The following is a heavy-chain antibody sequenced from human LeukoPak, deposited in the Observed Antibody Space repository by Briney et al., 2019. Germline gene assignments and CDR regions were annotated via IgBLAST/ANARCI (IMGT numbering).Heavy chain of an antibody. Sequence: GGSLRLSCAASGFTFSSYNMQWVRQAPSKGLEWVTFIGFDGKSKYYADSVKGRFTVSRDNSKNTLSLQMISLRAEDTAVYYCAKAPKSTGWTADFWGQGTLVTVSS. CDR3: AKAPKSTGWTADF. D-gene: IGHD3-9*01. CDR2: IGFDGKSK. CDR1: GFTFSSYN. J-gene: IGHJ4*02. V-gene: IGHV3-30*02.